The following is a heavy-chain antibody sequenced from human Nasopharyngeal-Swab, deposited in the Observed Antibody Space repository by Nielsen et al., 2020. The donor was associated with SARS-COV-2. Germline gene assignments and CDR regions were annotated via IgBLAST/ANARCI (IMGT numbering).Heavy chain of an antibody. J-gene: IGHJ5*02. Sequence: LRLSCTVSGGSISSYYWSWIRQPPGKGLEWIGYIYYSGSTNYNPSLKSRVTISVDTSKNQFSLKLSSVTAADTAVYYCAREGEPYGDYAWFDPWGQGTLVTVSS. D-gene: IGHD4-17*01. V-gene: IGHV4-59*01. CDR2: IYYSGST. CDR3: AREGEPYGDYAWFDP. CDR1: GGSISSYY.